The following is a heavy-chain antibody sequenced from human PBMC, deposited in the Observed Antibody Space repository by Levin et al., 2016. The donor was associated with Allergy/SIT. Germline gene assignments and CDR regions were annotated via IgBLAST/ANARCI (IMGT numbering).Heavy chain of an antibody. CDR3: VSGNSMDV. D-gene: IGHD3-10*01. V-gene: IGHV3-7*05. J-gene: IGHJ6*02. Sequence: GESLKISCAASGFTFSSYWMSWVRQAPGKGLEWVANIKQDGSEINYLASVKGRFTISRDNAKNSLYLQMNSLRAEDTAVYYCVSGNSMDVWAQGTTVTVSS. CDR1: GFTFSSYW. CDR2: IKQDGSEI.